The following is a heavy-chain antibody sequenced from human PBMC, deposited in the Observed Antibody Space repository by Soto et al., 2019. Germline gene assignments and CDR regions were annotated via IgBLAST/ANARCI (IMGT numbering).Heavy chain of an antibody. CDR3: ARHHVLLWFGELSGMDV. J-gene: IGHJ6*02. V-gene: IGHV5-10-1*01. CDR2: IDPSDSYT. D-gene: IGHD3-10*01. CDR1: GYSFTSYW. Sequence: GSLKISCKGSGYSFTSYWISWVRQMPGKGLEWMGRIDPSDSYTNYSPSFQGHVTISADKSISTAYLQWSSLKASDTAMYYCARHHVLLWFGELSGMDVWGQGTTVTVSS.